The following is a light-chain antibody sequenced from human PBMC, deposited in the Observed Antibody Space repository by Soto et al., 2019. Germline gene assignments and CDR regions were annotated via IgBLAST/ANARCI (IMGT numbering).Light chain of an antibody. J-gene: IGLJ2*01. V-gene: IGLV4-69*01. CDR1: SGHSNYA. CDR2: LNSDGSH. Sequence: QSVLSQSPSASASLGASVKVTCTLSSGHSNYAIAWHQQQPETGPRFLMKLNSDGSHTKGDGIPDRFSGSISGAERYLTISSLQSEDEADYYCQTYDVSLRGPAFGGGTKLTVL. CDR3: QTYDVSLRGPA.